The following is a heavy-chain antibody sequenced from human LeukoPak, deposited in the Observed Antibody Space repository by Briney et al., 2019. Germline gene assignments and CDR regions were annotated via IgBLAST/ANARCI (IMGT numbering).Heavy chain of an antibody. J-gene: IGHJ4*02. Sequence: GGSLRLSCAASGFTFSTYSVNWVRQAPGKGLEWVSYISSSSSTMYYADSVKGRFTISRDNAKNSLYLQMNSLRDEDTAVYYCARRTPPPVPDKWGDYVSFVGSFDYWGQGTLITVSS. CDR2: ISSSSSTM. CDR3: ARRTPPPVPDKWGDYVSFVGSFDY. D-gene: IGHD4-17*01. CDR1: GFTFSTYS. V-gene: IGHV3-48*02.